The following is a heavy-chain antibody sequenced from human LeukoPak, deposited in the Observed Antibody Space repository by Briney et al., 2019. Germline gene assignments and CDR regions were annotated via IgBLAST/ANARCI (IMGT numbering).Heavy chain of an antibody. D-gene: IGHD3-9*01. CDR3: ARDVPSDILTGYYDDAYFDY. CDR1: GYTFTSYG. CDR2: ISAYNGNT. J-gene: IGHJ4*02. Sequence: ASVKVSCKASGYTFTSYGISWVRQAPGQGLEWMGWISAYNGNTNYAQKLQGRVTMTTDTSTSTAYVELRSLRSDDTAVYYCARDVPSDILTGYYDDAYFDYWGQGTLVTVSS. V-gene: IGHV1-18*01.